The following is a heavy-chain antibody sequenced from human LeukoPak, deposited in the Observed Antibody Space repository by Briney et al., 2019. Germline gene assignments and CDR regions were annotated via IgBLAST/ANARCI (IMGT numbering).Heavy chain of an antibody. V-gene: IGHV1-2*02. D-gene: IGHD1-7*01. Sequence: ASVKVSCKPSGYTFTDYYIYWVRQAPGHGLEWMGWLNPNSGVTKYAQKFQGRVTMTRDTSISTAYMELSSLRSDDTAVYYCAREDNWNYDYWGQGTLVTVSS. CDR1: GYTFTDYY. CDR3: AREDNWNYDY. J-gene: IGHJ4*02. CDR2: LNPNSGVT.